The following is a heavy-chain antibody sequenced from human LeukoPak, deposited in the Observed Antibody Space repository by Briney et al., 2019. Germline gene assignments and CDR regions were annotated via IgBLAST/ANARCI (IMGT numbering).Heavy chain of an antibody. V-gene: IGHV3-33*01. CDR3: AGDDWGAVAATLDV. J-gene: IGHJ6*02. CDR2: IWNDGRNK. D-gene: IGHD6-19*01. Sequence: TAGSLRLSCAASGFTLSTYGMHWVRQAPGKGLEWVSVIWNDGRNKYYEDSVKGRFTISRDNSKNTVYLQMNSLRAEDTAVYHCAGDDWGAVAATLDVWGQGATVTVSS. CDR1: GFTLSTYG.